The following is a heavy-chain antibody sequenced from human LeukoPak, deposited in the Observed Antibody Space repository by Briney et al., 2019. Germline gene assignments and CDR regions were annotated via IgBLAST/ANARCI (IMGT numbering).Heavy chain of an antibody. CDR2: IIPAFRTT. CDR1: GGAFSTFS. Sequence: SVKVSCKASGGAFSTFSFTWVRQAPGQGLEWLGGIIPAFRTTHYAQKLQGRVTITTDESSRTVYVTLTSLIYEDTAIYYCARGSGEDWFDPWGQGTLVTVSS. J-gene: IGHJ5*02. V-gene: IGHV1-69*05. CDR3: ARGSGEDWFDP.